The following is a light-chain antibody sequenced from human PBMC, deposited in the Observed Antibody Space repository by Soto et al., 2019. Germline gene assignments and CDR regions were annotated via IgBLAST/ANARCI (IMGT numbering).Light chain of an antibody. CDR3: CSYAGTYTVL. Sequence: QSALTQPRSVSGSPGQSVTISCTGTSSDVGGYNYVSWYQQRPGKAPKLMIYEVSKRPSGAPDRFSGSKSGNTASLTISGLQTEDEADYYCCSYAGTYTVLFGGGTKLTVL. J-gene: IGLJ2*01. V-gene: IGLV2-11*01. CDR1: SSDVGGYNY. CDR2: EVS.